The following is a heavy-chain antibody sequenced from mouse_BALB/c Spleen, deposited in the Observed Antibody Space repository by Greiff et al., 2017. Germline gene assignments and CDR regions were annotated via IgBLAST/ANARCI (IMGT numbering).Heavy chain of an antibody. CDR2: ISSGGST. J-gene: IGHJ1*01. Sequence: EVKLVESGGGLVKPGGSLKLSCAASGFTFSSYAMSWVRQTPEKRLEWVASISSGGSTYYPDSVKGRFTISRDNARNILYLQMSSLRSEDTAMYYCARDGNAYFDVWGAGTTVTVSS. CDR3: ARDGNAYFDV. D-gene: IGHD2-1*01. V-gene: IGHV5-6-5*01. CDR1: GFTFSSYA.